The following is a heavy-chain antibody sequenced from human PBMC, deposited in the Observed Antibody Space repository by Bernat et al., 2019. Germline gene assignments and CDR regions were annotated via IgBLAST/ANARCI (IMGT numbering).Heavy chain of an antibody. V-gene: IGHV1-46*01. J-gene: IGHJ5*02. CDR2: INPSGGST. D-gene: IGHD4-17*01. CDR3: ARDHDDGDQGDWFDP. Sequence: QVQLVQSGAEVKKPGASVKVSCKASGYTFTSYYMHWVRQAPGQGLEWMGIINPSGGSTSYAQKFQGRVTITRDTSTSTVYMELSSLRSEDTAVYYCARDHDDGDQGDWFDPWGQGTLVTVSS. CDR1: GYTFTSYY.